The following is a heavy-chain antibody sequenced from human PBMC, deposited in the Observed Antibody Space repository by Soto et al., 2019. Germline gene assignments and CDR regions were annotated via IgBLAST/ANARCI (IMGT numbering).Heavy chain of an antibody. J-gene: IGHJ4*02. CDR2: ITSNGNFL. CDR1: GFPFYVYG. V-gene: IGHV3-21*01. Sequence: PGGSLRLSCATSGFPFYVYGMTWVRQAPGKGPEWVSSITSNGNFLYYADAVRGRFSISRDNPKTSVSLEMNNLRAEDTAVYYCTRSDYGDAPGYWGQGTLVTVSS. D-gene: IGHD4-17*01. CDR3: TRSDYGDAPGY.